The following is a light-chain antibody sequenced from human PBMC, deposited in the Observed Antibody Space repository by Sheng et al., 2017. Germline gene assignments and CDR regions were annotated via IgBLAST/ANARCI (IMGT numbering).Light chain of an antibody. Sequence: NFMLTQPHSVSESPGKTVTISCTRSSGSIAGNFVQWYQQRPGSSPINVIYEDNQRPSGVPARFSGSIESSSNSASLTISRLKTEDEADYYCQSYDSSDSLVFGGGTKLTVL. V-gene: IGLV6-57*01. CDR1: SGSIAGNF. CDR3: QSYDSSDSLV. J-gene: IGLJ2*01. CDR2: EDN.